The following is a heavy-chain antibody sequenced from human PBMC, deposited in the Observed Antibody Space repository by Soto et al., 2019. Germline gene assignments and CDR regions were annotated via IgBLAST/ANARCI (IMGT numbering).Heavy chain of an antibody. CDR2: TYYRSKWYN. Sequence: SQTLSLTCAISGDSVSSNSAAWNWIRQSPSRGLEWLGRTYYRSKWYNDYAVSVKSRITINPDTFKNQFSLQLNSVTPEDTAVYYCARELFGVVIISYYYYMDVWGKGTTVTVSS. CDR3: ARELFGVVIISYYYYMDV. J-gene: IGHJ6*03. CDR1: GDSVSSNSAA. V-gene: IGHV6-1*01. D-gene: IGHD3-3*01.